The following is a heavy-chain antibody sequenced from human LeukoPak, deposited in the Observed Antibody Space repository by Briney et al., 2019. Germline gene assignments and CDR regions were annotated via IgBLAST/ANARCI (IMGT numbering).Heavy chain of an antibody. V-gene: IGHV4-4*07. Sequence: SETLSLTCTVSGGSISSYYWSWIRQPAGKGLEWIGRIYTSGSTNYNPSLESRVTMSVDTSKNQFSLKLSSVTAADTAVYYCARHMVRGVRDYFDYWGQGTLVTVSS. CDR2: IYTSGST. CDR3: ARHMVRGVRDYFDY. J-gene: IGHJ4*02. CDR1: GGSISSYY. D-gene: IGHD3-10*01.